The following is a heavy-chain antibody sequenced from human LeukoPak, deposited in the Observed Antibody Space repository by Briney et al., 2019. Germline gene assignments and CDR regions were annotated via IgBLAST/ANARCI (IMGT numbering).Heavy chain of an antibody. D-gene: IGHD3-16*01. V-gene: IGHV1-69*06. CDR3: ARDNDSRDTPHFDY. Sequence: ASVKVSCKASGGTFSSYAISWVRQAPGQGLEWMGGIIPIFGTAKYAQKFRGRVTITADKSTRTAYMELSSLRSEDTAVYYCARDNDSRDTPHFDYWGQGTLVTVSS. CDR2: IIPIFGTA. J-gene: IGHJ4*02. CDR1: GGTFSSYA.